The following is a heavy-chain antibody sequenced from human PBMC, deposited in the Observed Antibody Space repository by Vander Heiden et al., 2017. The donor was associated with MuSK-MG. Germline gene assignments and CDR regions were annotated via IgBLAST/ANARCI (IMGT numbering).Heavy chain of an antibody. J-gene: IGHJ4*02. Sequence: QVQLVESGGGVVQPGTSLRLSCATSGFTFSSFGMHWVRQAPGRGLEWLAIIWYDGSNTYHADSVKGRFTISRDNFKNTLYLQMNSLRVEDTAVYYCAQDHGTRGDKSVFGGFDQWGQGTLGTVSS. CDR2: IWYDGSNT. CDR1: GFTFSSFG. CDR3: AQDHGTRGDKSVFGGFDQ. V-gene: IGHV3-33*06. D-gene: IGHD2-8*02.